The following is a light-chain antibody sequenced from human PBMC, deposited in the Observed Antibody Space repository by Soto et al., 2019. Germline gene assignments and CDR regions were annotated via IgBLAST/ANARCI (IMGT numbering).Light chain of an antibody. CDR3: QQRSNWLWT. CDR1: QSVSSN. Sequence: EIVMTQSPATLSVSPGERATLSCRASQSVSSNLAWYQQKPGQAPRLLIYGASTRATGIPARFSGSGSGRDFTLTISSLEPEDFAVYYCQQRSNWLWTFGQGTKVDIK. V-gene: IGKV3-11*02. J-gene: IGKJ1*01. CDR2: GAS.